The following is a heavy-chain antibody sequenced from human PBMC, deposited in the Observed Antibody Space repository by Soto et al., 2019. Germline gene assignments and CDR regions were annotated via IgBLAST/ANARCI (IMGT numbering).Heavy chain of an antibody. CDR3: VSQRTTVLTQAYFDY. CDR2: VYYRGRS. Sequence: SDPLSLTCTVSGGSVTNSSYYWGWIRQSPGKGLEWIGSVYYRGRSYSKSSVKSRVTISVDTSKNQFSLNFNSVTASDTALYYCVSQRTTVLTQAYFDYWGPGALVTV. D-gene: IGHD4-17*01. J-gene: IGHJ4*02. V-gene: IGHV4-39*01. CDR1: GGSVTNSSYY.